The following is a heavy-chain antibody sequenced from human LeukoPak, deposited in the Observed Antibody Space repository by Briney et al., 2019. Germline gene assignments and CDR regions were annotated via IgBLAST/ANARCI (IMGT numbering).Heavy chain of an antibody. Sequence: GGSLRLSCAASGFTFSSYAMNWVRQAPGKGLEWVSTISNSGDRTYYADSVKGRFAISRDNSKNTLYLQMNSLRTEDTAVYYCAKDFVPRGGSYFPGFDYWGQGTLVIVSS. CDR3: AKDFVPRGGSYFPGFDY. CDR2: ISNSGDRT. CDR1: GFTFSSYA. D-gene: IGHD1-26*01. J-gene: IGHJ4*02. V-gene: IGHV3-23*01.